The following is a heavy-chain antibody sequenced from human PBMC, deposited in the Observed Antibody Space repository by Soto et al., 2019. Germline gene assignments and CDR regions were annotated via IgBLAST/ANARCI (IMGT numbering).Heavy chain of an antibody. V-gene: IGHV3-30*18. J-gene: IGHJ4*02. Sequence: GGSLRLSCAASGFTFSSYGMHWVRQAPGKGLEWVAVISYDGSNKYYADSVKGRFTISRDNSKNTLYLQMNSLRAEDTAVYYCAKXLVYYYDSSGRANYFDYWGQGTLVTVSS. CDR2: ISYDGSNK. CDR3: AKXLVYYYDSSGRANYFDY. CDR1: GFTFSSYG. D-gene: IGHD3-22*01.